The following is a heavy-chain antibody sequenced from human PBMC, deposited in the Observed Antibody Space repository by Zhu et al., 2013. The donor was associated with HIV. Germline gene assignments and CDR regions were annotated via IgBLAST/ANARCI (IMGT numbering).Heavy chain of an antibody. CDR2: ISAYNGNT. Sequence: QVQLVQSGAEVKKPGASVKVSCKASGYTFTSYGISWVRQAPGQGLEWMGWISAYNGNTNYAQKLQGRVTMTTDTSTSTAYMELRSLRSDDTAVYYCARDPARLITMIVVVTGAFDIWGQGTMVTVSS. CDR1: GYTFTSYG. V-gene: IGHV1-18*01. D-gene: IGHD3-22*01. J-gene: IGHJ3*02. CDR3: ARDPARLITMIVVVTGAFDI.